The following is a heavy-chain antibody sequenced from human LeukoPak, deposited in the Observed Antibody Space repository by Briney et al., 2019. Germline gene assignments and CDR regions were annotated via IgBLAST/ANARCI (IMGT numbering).Heavy chain of an antibody. CDR3: AADRGSFRGHYDY. CDR2: IRSKANSYAT. Sequence: GGSLTLSCAASGFTFSGSAMHWVRQASGKGLEWVGRIRSKANSYATAYVASVIGRFTISRDDSKNTAYLQMNSLKTEDTAVYYCAADRGSFRGHYDYWGQGTLVTVSS. J-gene: IGHJ4*02. CDR1: GFTFSGSA. V-gene: IGHV3-73*01. D-gene: IGHD2/OR15-2a*01.